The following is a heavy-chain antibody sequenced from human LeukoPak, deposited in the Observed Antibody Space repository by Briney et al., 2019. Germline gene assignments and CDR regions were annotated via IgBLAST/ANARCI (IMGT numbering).Heavy chain of an antibody. Sequence: GGSLRLSCAASGFTFSTYSMNWVRQAPGKGLEWVSYISSSSSTIYYADSVKGRFTISRDNAKNTLYLQMNSLRAEDTAVYYCAKTEYCGGDCYSGEIDYWGQGTLVTVSS. CDR1: GFTFSTYS. CDR2: ISSSSSTI. D-gene: IGHD2-21*02. J-gene: IGHJ4*02. V-gene: IGHV3-48*01. CDR3: AKTEYCGGDCYSGEIDY.